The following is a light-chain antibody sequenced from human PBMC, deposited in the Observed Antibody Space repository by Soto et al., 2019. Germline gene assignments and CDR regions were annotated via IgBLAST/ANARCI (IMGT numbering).Light chain of an antibody. CDR1: QGISSY. J-gene: IGKJ1*01. V-gene: IGKV1-8*01. CDR2: AAS. Sequence: AIRMTQSPSSLSASTGDRVTITCRASQGISSYLAWYQQEPGKAPKLLIYAASTLQSGVPSRFSGSGSGTDFTLTISCLQSEDFATYYGQQYYSYPWTFGQGTKVEIK. CDR3: QQYYSYPWT.